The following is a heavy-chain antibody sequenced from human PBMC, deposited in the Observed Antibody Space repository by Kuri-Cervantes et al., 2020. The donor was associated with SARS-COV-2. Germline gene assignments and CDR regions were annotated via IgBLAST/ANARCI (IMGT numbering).Heavy chain of an antibody. CDR3: ARVGLDTMIANGKILDY. J-gene: IGHJ4*02. CDR1: GGTFSSYA. CDR2: IIPIFGTA. Sequence: SVKVSCKDSGGTFSSYAISWVRQAPGQGLEWMGGIIPIFGTANYAQKFQGRVTITADESTSTAYMELRSLRSDDTAVYYCARVGLDTMIANGKILDYWGQGTLVTVSS. V-gene: IGHV1-69*13. D-gene: IGHD3-22*01.